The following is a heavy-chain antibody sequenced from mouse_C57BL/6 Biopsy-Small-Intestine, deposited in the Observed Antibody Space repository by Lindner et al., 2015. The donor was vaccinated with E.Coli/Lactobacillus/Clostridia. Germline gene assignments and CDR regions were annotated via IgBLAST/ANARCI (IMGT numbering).Heavy chain of an antibody. J-gene: IGHJ2*01. Sequence: VQLQESGPELVKPGASVKISCKASGYSFTSYYIHWVKQRPGQGLEWIGWIYPGSGNTKYNEKFKGKATLTADTSSSTAYMQLSSLTSEDSAVYYCARRIYDGHLYYFDYWGQGTTLTVSS. CDR2: IYPGSGNT. D-gene: IGHD2-3*01. CDR1: GYSFTSYY. V-gene: IGHV1-66*01. CDR3: ARRIYDGHLYYFDY.